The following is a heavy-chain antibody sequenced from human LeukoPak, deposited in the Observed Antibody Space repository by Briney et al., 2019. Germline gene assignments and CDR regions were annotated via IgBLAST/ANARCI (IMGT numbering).Heavy chain of an antibody. J-gene: IGHJ6*03. D-gene: IGHD3-22*01. Sequence: GGSLRLSCAASGFTFSDYYMSWIRQAPGKGLEWVSYISSSGSTIYYADSVKGRFTISRDNAKNSLYLQMNSLRTEDTAVYYCARLLDSSGYYYVYHYYMDVWGKGTTVTISS. CDR2: ISSSGSTI. V-gene: IGHV3-11*01. CDR3: ARLLDSSGYYYVYHYYMDV. CDR1: GFTFSDYY.